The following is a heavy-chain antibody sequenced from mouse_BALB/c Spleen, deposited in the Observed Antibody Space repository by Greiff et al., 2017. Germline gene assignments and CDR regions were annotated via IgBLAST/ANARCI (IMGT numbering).Heavy chain of an antibody. V-gene: IGHV14-3*02. CDR1: GFNIKDTY. D-gene: IGHD2-4*01. CDR2: IDPANGNT. Sequence: EVKLVESGVELVKPGASVKLSCTASGFNIKDTYMHWVKQRPEQGLEWIGRIDPANGNTKYDPKFQGKATITADTSSNTAYLQLSSLTSEDTAVYYCARDYDRAPFAYWGQGTLVTVSA. J-gene: IGHJ3*01. CDR3: ARDYDRAPFAY.